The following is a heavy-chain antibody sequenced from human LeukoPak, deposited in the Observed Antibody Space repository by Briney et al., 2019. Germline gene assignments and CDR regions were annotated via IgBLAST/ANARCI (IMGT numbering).Heavy chain of an antibody. V-gene: IGHV3-66*01. D-gene: IGHD2-21*02. Sequence: GGSLRLSCAASGFTVTDFYISWVRQAPGKGLEWVSVIYDGGSAYYADFVMGRFTISRDNSKNTVHLQMNSLRAEDTAMYYCARDSGRDGVDYWGQGTLVTVSS. CDR3: ARDSGRDGVDY. CDR1: GFTVTDFY. J-gene: IGHJ4*02. CDR2: IYDGGSA.